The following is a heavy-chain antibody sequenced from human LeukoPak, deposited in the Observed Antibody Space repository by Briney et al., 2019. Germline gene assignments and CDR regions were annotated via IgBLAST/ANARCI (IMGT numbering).Heavy chain of an antibody. V-gene: IGHV4-39*01. Sequence: SETLSLTCTVSGASFSGSPYYWGWIRQPPGKGLEWIGSIYSSGSTYYNASLQSRVTISIETSKNQISLRLSSVTAADTAIYYCAKRGGYGLIDYWGQGTLVTVSS. CDR1: GASFSGSPYY. CDR3: AKRGGYGLIDY. D-gene: IGHD1-26*01. J-gene: IGHJ4*02. CDR2: IYSSGST.